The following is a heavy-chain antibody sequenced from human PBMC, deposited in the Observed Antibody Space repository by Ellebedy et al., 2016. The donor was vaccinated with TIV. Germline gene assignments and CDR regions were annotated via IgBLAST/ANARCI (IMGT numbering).Heavy chain of an antibody. CDR3: AKYHYYYGMDV. CDR2: IWYDGSNK. Sequence: GESLKISCAASGFTFSSYGMHWVRQAPGKGLEWVAVIWYDGSNKYYADSVKGRFTISRDNSKNTLYLQMNSLRAEDTAVYYCAKYHYYYGMDVWGQGTTVTVSS. J-gene: IGHJ6*02. V-gene: IGHV3-33*06. CDR1: GFTFSSYG.